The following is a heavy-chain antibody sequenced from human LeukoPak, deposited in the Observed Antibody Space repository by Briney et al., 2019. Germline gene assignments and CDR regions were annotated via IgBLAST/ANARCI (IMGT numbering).Heavy chain of an antibody. CDR3: AKEGRSSHFDYGMDV. V-gene: IGHV3-23*01. CDR1: GYTFSSYA. D-gene: IGHD3-16*02. CDR2: ISGSGGST. Sequence: GGSLRLSCAASGYTFSSYAMCWVRQAPRKGLEWVSAISGSGGSTYYAESVKGRVTISRDNSKNTLYLQMNSLRAADTAVYYCAKEGRSSHFDYGMDVWGQGTTVTVSS. J-gene: IGHJ6*02.